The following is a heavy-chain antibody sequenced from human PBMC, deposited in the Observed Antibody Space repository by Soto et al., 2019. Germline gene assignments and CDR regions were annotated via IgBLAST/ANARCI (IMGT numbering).Heavy chain of an antibody. V-gene: IGHV3-74*01. D-gene: IGHD3-16*02. CDR3: ASARGAIKRVFDY. J-gene: IGHJ4*02. Sequence: GGSLRLSCAASGFTFSSYWMHWVRQAPGKGLVWVSRINSDGSSTSYADSVKGRFTISRDNAKNTLYLQMNSLRAEDTAVYYCASARGAIKRVFDYWGQGTLVTVSS. CDR1: GFTFSSYW. CDR2: INSDGSST.